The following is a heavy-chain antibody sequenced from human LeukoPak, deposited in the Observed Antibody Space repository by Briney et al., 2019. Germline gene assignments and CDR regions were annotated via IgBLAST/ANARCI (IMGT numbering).Heavy chain of an antibody. V-gene: IGHV3-74*01. J-gene: IGHJ4*02. Sequence: GGSLRLSCAVSGFTFRTYWMHWVRQVPGEGLVWVSRINEDGSITNYADSVKGRFSISRDNAKNTLYLQMDSLRAEDTAVYYCGRDLGGRSGYWGQGTLVTVSS. CDR3: GRDLGGRSGY. CDR2: INEDGSIT. D-gene: IGHD1-26*01. CDR1: GFTFRTYW.